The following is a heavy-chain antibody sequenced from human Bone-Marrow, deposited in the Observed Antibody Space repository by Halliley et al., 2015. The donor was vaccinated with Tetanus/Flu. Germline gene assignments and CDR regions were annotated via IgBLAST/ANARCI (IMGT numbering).Heavy chain of an antibody. D-gene: IGHD3-16*01. CDR2: IYPGDSDT. V-gene: IGHV5-51*01. CDR3: ARQIGNYAMDV. J-gene: IGHJ6*02. Sequence: EWMGMIYPGDSDTRYSPSFQGQVTISIDKSISPAYLQWSSLQASDTGIYYCARQIGNYAMDVWGQGTTVPVSS.